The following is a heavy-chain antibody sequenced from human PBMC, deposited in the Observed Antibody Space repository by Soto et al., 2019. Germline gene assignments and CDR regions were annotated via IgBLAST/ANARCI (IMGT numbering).Heavy chain of an antibody. CDR3: APRGGAAAYP. D-gene: IGHD6-13*01. Sequence: EVQLVESGGGLAKPGGSLRLSCAASGFTFSSYSMNWVRQAPGKGLEWVSSISSSSSYIYYADSVKGRFTISRDNAKNSLYLQMNSLRAEDTAVYYCAPRGGAAAYPWGQGTLGTVSS. CDR2: ISSSSSYI. CDR1: GFTFSSYS. V-gene: IGHV3-21*01. J-gene: IGHJ5*02.